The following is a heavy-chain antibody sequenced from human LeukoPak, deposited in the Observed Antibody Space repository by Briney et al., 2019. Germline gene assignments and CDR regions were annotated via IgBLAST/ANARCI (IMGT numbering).Heavy chain of an antibody. V-gene: IGHV4-34*01. Sequence: SETLSLTCAVYGGSLSGSYRRWIRQPPGKGLEGIGEINHSGSANYNPSLKSRVNLSIDKSKNQFSLNLNSVTAADTAVYYCARGLGVTGYWGQGTLVTVSS. CDR1: GGSLSGSY. D-gene: IGHD3-10*01. J-gene: IGHJ4*02. CDR2: INHSGSA. CDR3: ARGLGVTGY.